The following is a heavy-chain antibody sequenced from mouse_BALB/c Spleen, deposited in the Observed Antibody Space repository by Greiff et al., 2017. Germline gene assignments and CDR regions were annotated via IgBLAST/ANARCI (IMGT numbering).Heavy chain of an antibody. D-gene: IGHD1-1*01. CDR3: AREGILRSFDY. CDR2: ISSGSSTI. V-gene: IGHV5-17*02. Sequence: EVQRVESGGGLVQPGGSRKLSCAASGFTFSSFGMHWVRQAPEKGLEWVAYISSGSSTIYYADTVKGRFTISRDNPKNTLFLQMTSLRSEDTAMYYCAREGILRSFDYWGQGTTLTVSS. J-gene: IGHJ2*01. CDR1: GFTFSSFG.